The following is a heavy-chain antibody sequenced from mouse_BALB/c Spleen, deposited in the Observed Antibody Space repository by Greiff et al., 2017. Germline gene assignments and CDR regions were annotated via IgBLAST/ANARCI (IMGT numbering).Heavy chain of an antibody. D-gene: IGHD1-2*01. Sequence: QVQLQQPGAELVRPGASVKLSCKASGYTFTSYWINWVKQRPGQGLEWIGNIYPSDSYTNYNQKFKDKATLTVDKSSSTAYMQLSSPTSEDSAVYYCTREGITTAYYFDYWGQGTTLTVSS. J-gene: IGHJ2*01. CDR1: GYTFTSYW. CDR2: IYPSDSYT. CDR3: TREGITTAYYFDY. V-gene: IGHV1-69*02.